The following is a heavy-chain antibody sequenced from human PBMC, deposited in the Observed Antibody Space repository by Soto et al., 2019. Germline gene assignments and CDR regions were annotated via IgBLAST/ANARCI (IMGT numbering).Heavy chain of an antibody. J-gene: IGHJ4*02. V-gene: IGHV3-33*01. CDR1: GFTFSSYG. CDR3: ARGTTYYDILTGPFDY. Sequence: PGGSLRLSCAASGFTFSSYGMHWVRQAPGKGLEWVAVIWYDGSNKYYADSVKGRFTISRDNSKNTLYLQMNSLRAEDTAVYYCARGTTYYDILTGPFDYWGQGTLVTVSS. D-gene: IGHD3-9*01. CDR2: IWYDGSNK.